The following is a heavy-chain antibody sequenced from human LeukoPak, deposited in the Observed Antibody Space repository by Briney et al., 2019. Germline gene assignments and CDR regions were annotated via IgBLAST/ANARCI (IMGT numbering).Heavy chain of an antibody. CDR1: GGTFSSYA. J-gene: IGHJ4*02. V-gene: IGHV1-69*04. Sequence: SVKVSCKASGGTFSSYAISWVRQAPGRGLEWMGRIIPILGIANYAQKFQGRVTITADKSTSTAYMELSSLRSEDTAVYYCARGVTVGATFDYWGQGTLVTVSS. D-gene: IGHD1-26*01. CDR3: ARGVTVGATFDY. CDR2: IIPILGIA.